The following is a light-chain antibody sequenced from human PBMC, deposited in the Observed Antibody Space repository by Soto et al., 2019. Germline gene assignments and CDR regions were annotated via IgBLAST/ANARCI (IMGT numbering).Light chain of an antibody. V-gene: IGLV2-14*01. CDR3: SSYTSSSILI. Sequence: QSALTQPPSASGSPGQSVTISCTGTSSDVGGYNFVSWYQQHPGKAPKLMIYEVSNRPSGVSSRFSGSKSGNTASLTISGLQAEDEADYYCSSYTSSSILIFGGGTQLTVL. CDR2: EVS. CDR1: SSDVGGYNF. J-gene: IGLJ2*01.